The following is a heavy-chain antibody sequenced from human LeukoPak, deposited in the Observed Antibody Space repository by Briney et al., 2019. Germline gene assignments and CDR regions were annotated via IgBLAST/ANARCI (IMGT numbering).Heavy chain of an antibody. Sequence: ASVKVSCKASGYTFTSYGISWVRQAPGQGLEWMGWVSAYNGNTNYAQKLQGRVTMTTDTSTSTAYMELRSLRPDDTAVYYCARVGYWELPSDAFDIWGQGTMVTVSS. J-gene: IGHJ3*02. CDR3: ARVGYWELPSDAFDI. CDR1: GYTFTSYG. CDR2: VSAYNGNT. D-gene: IGHD1-26*01. V-gene: IGHV1-18*01.